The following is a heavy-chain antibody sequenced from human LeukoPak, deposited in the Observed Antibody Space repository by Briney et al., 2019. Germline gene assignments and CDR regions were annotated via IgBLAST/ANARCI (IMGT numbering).Heavy chain of an antibody. Sequence: PSETLSLTCTVSGGSISSSSYYWGWIRQPPGKGLEWIGSIYYSGSTYYNPSLKSRVTISVDASKNQFSLKLNSVTAADTAVYYCATVYYYDSFYWGQGTLVTVSS. CDR2: IYYSGST. D-gene: IGHD3-22*01. V-gene: IGHV4-39*01. CDR1: GGSISSSSYY. J-gene: IGHJ4*02. CDR3: ATVYYYDSFY.